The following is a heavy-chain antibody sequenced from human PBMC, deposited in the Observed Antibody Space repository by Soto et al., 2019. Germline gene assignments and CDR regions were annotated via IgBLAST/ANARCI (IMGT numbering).Heavy chain of an antibody. J-gene: IGHJ5*02. CDR1: GFTFSNYA. CDR2: ISAGGGSI. Sequence: PGGSLRLSCAASGFTFSNYAMNWVRQAPGKGLEWVSSISAGGGSIYYADSVKGRFTISRDNSENRVYLQMNSLRADDAAVYYCAKDPRSGRSNWFDPWGQGTLVTVSS. D-gene: IGHD1-26*01. CDR3: AKDPRSGRSNWFDP. V-gene: IGHV3-23*01.